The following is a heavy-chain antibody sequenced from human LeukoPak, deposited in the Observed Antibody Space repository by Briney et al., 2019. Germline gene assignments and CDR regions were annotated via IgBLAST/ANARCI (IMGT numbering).Heavy chain of an antibody. CDR3: ARVRYSYAQPYYYYYYYMDV. CDR1: GGSISSYY. CDR2: IYTSGST. D-gene: IGHD5-18*01. J-gene: IGHJ6*03. Sequence: SETLSLTCTVSGGSISSYYWSWIRQPAGKGLEWIGRIYTSGSTNYNPSLKSRVTMSVDTSKNQFSLKLSSVTAAVTAVYYCARVRYSYAQPYYYYYYYMDVWGKGTTVTVSS. V-gene: IGHV4-4*07.